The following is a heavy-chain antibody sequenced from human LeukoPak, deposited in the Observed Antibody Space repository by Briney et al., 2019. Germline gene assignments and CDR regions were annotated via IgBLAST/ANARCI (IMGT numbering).Heavy chain of an antibody. CDR2: ISSNSYI. V-gene: IGHV3-21*01. CDR3: ARLPGYYYYYYYMDV. J-gene: IGHJ6*03. Sequence: GGSLRLSCVASGFTFSNYAMTWVRQAPGKGLEWVSGISSNSYIHYADSVKGRFTASRDNAENSLHLQMNSLRAEDTAVYYCARLPGYYYYYYYMDVWGKGTTVTVSS. CDR1: GFTFSNYA.